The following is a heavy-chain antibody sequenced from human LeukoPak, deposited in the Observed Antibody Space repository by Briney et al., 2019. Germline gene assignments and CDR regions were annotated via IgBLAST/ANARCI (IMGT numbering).Heavy chain of an antibody. Sequence: ASVKVSCKASGGTFSSYAMHWVRQAPGQRLEWMGWINAGNGNTKYSQKFQGRVTITRDTSASTAYTELSSLRSEDTAVYYCATESTTVTTIRGAYYYYGMDVWGQGTTVTVSS. CDR2: INAGNGNT. CDR3: ATESTTVTTIRGAYYYYGMDV. CDR1: GGTFSSYA. D-gene: IGHD4-17*01. V-gene: IGHV1-3*01. J-gene: IGHJ6*02.